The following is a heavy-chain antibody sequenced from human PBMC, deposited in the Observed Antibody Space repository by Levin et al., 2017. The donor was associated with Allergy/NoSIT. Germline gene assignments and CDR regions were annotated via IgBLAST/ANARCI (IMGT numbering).Heavy chain of an antibody. CDR1: GFTFSSYS. CDR2: ISSSSTTI. CDR3: ARGRGSYNDI. Sequence: PGESLKISCAASGFTFSSYSMNWVRQAPGKGLEWVSYISSSSTTIYHADSVKGRFTISRDNAKNSLYLQMNSLRDEDTAVYYCARGRGSYNDIWGQGTMVTVSS. J-gene: IGHJ3*02. D-gene: IGHD1-26*01. V-gene: IGHV3-48*02.